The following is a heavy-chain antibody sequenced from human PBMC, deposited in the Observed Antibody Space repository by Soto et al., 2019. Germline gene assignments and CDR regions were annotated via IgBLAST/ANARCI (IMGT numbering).Heavy chain of an antibody. Sequence: SETLSLTCAVYGGSFSGYYWSWIRQPPGKGLEWIGEINHSGSTNYNPSLKSRVTISVDTSKNQFSLKLSSVTAADTAVYYCATRRIVGALGGGCFDYWGQGTLVTVSS. V-gene: IGHV4-34*01. D-gene: IGHD1-26*01. CDR2: INHSGST. CDR1: GGSFSGYY. CDR3: ATRRIVGALGGGCFDY. J-gene: IGHJ4*02.